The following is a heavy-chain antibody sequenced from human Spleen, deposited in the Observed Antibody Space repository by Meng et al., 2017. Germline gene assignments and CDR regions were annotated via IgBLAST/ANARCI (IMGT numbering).Heavy chain of an antibody. V-gene: IGHV4-34*01. CDR3: AGRVATIPTDEYYFDY. J-gene: IGHJ4*02. CDR1: GGSFSDYY. CDR2: INLSGST. Sequence: VPRQLGGAVLFKPSGTLSLTCVVSGGSFSDYYWSWIRQPPGKGLEWIGEINLSGSTNYNPSLKSRVTISVDTSKNQFSLKLSSVTAADTAVYYCAGRVATIPTDEYYFDYWGQGTLVTVSS. D-gene: IGHD5-12*01.